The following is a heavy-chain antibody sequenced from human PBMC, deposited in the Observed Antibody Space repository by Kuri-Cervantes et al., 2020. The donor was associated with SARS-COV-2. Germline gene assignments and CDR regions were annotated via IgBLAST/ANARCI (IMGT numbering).Heavy chain of an antibody. J-gene: IGHJ3*02. CDR2: IHYSGTI. V-gene: IGHV4-39*01. CDR3: ARRVRDLRRIDAFDI. D-gene: IGHD1-1*01. Sequence: SETLSLTCTVSGGSISSRNSYWGWIRQSPGKGLDWIGNIHYSGTIDYNPSLKSRVTMSLGASRNQVSLNLISVTAADTALYYCARRVRDLRRIDAFDIWGQGTMVTVSS. CDR1: GGSISSRNSY.